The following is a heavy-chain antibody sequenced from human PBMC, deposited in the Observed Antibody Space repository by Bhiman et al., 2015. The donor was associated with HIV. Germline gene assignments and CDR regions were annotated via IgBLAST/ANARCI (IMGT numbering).Heavy chain of an antibody. V-gene: IGHV3-30*04. CDR2: ISNDGSNK. CDR1: GFTLNTYA. CDR3: ARDLTYGSGSCVDY. J-gene: IGHJ4*02. Sequence: QVQLVESGGGVVQPGRSLRLSCAASGFTLNTYAMHWVRQAPGKGLEWVAVISNDGSNKYFADSVRGRFTISRDRSKNTLYLQMNSLRPEDTAVYYCARDLTYGSGSCVDYWGQGNXGHRLL. D-gene: IGHD3-10*01.